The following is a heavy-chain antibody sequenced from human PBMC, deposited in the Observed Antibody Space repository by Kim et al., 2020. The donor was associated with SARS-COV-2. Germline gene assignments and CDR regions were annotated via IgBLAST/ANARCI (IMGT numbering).Heavy chain of an antibody. D-gene: IGHD5-12*01. CDR2: ISWNSGSI. Sequence: GGSLRLSCAASGFTFDDYAMHWVRQAPGKGLEWVSGISWNSGSIGYADSVKGRFTISRDNAKNSLYLQMNSLRAEDTALYYCAKDIGNSGYETVDYWGQGTLVTASS. CDR3: AKDIGNSGYETVDY. CDR1: GFTFDDYA. J-gene: IGHJ4*02. V-gene: IGHV3-9*01.